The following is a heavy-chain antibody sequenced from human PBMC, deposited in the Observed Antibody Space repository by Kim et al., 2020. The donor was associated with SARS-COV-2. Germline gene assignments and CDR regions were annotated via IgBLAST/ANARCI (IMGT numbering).Heavy chain of an antibody. J-gene: IGHJ4*01. CDR1: GGPISSVNF. CDR3: ARRKGGIAETGSVFDY. CDR2: IYHTGST. D-gene: IGHD6-13*01. Sequence: SETLSLTCAVSGGPISSVNFFSWVRQPPGKGLEWVGEIYHTGSTNYNPSFKSRVTISLDKSKNQLSLTLSSVTAADTAMYYCARRKGGIAETGSVFDYSG. V-gene: IGHV4-4*02.